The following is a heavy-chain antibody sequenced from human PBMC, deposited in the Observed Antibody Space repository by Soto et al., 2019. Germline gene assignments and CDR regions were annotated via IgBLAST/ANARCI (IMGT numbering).Heavy chain of an antibody. J-gene: IGHJ6*02. Sequence: PGGSLRLSCAASGFNFDDYAMHWVRQIPGKGLEWVSGISWESGSIGYADSVKGRFTISRDNSKNTMYLQVNSLRAEDTAVYYCARDYSRYYGMDVWGQGTTVTVSS. CDR1: GFNFDDYA. CDR2: ISWESGSI. V-gene: IGHV3-9*01. CDR3: ARDYSRYYGMDV. D-gene: IGHD2-15*01.